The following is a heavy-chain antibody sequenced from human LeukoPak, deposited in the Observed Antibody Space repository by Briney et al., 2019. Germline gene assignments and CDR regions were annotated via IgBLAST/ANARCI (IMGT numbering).Heavy chain of an antibody. CDR2: IQYDGSNK. J-gene: IGHJ4*02. CDR1: GFTFSNYD. Sequence: PGGSQRLSCTASGFTFSNYDIHWVRQAPGKGLEWLAFIQYDGSNKYYADSVKGRFTISRDNSKNTLYLLMNSLRAEDTAVYYCAKVSGVGSSWSPFDYWGQGTLVTVSS. V-gene: IGHV3-30*02. CDR3: AKVSGVGSSWSPFDY. D-gene: IGHD6-13*01.